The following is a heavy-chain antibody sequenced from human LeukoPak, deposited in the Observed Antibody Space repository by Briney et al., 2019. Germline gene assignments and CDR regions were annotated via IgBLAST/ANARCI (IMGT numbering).Heavy chain of an antibody. V-gene: IGHV3-23*01. J-gene: IGHJ4*02. Sequence: TGGSLRLSCAASGFTFSSYARSWVRQAPGKGLEWVSAISGSGGSTYYADSVKGRFTISRDNSKNTLYLQMNSLRAEDTAVYYCAKDGLGDITMITAYWGQGTLVTVSS. CDR1: GFTFSSYA. CDR3: AKDGLGDITMITAY. D-gene: IGHD3-22*01. CDR2: ISGSGGST.